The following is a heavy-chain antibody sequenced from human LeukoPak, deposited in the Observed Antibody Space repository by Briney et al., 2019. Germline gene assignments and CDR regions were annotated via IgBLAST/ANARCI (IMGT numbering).Heavy chain of an antibody. CDR3: ARGGGGYYQDY. V-gene: IGHV4-34*01. Sequence: SETLSLTCAVYGGSFSGYYWAWIRQPTGKGLEWIGEINHRGSTNHNPSLKSRVTISVDTSKNQFSLKVTSVTAADTAVYYCARGGGGYYQDYWGQGTLVTVSS. J-gene: IGHJ4*02. CDR2: INHRGST. CDR1: GGSFSGYY. D-gene: IGHD3-22*01.